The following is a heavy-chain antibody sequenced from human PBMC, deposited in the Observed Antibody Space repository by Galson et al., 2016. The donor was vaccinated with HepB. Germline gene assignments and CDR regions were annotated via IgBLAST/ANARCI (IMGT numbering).Heavy chain of an antibody. CDR2: ISNSRNTI. CDR3: ARDSSGWSRNY. V-gene: IGHV3-11*04. CDR1: GFTFSDYY. Sequence: SLRLSCAASGFTFSDYYMSWIRQAPGKGLEWVSYISNSRNTIKYADSVKGRFTISRDNAKNALYLQMHSLRAEDTAVYYCARDSSGWSRNYWGQGTLVTVSS. D-gene: IGHD3-22*01. J-gene: IGHJ4*02.